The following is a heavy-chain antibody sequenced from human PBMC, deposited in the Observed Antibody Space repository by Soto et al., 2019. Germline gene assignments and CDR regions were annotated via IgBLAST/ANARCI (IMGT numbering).Heavy chain of an antibody. J-gene: IGHJ4*02. V-gene: IGHV3-30-3*01. Sequence: QVQLVESGGGVVQPGRSLRLACAASRFTFSSYAMHWVRQAPGKGLEWVAVISYDGSNIHYADSVKGRFTSSRDNSRNTLFLQMNSLRAEDTAVYYCARSRSSGYSAADYWGQGTLVTVSS. CDR1: RFTFSSYA. CDR3: ARSRSSGYSAADY. D-gene: IGHD3-22*01. CDR2: ISYDGSNI.